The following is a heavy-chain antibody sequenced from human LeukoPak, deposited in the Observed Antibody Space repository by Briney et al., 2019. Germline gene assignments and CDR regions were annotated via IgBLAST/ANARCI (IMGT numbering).Heavy chain of an antibody. D-gene: IGHD3-10*01. V-gene: IGHV3-7*01. CDR1: GFTFSNLW. CDR2: IKQDGSEK. Sequence: GGSLRLSCAASGFTFSNLWVSWARQAPGRGLEWVANIKQDGSEKYYGDSVKGRFTISRDNAENSLYLQMNSLRAEDTAVYYCARARGFDIWGQGTMVTVSS. CDR3: ARARGFDI. J-gene: IGHJ3*02.